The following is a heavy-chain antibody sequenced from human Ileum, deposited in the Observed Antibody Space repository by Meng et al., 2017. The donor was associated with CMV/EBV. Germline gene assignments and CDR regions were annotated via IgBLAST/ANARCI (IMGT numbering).Heavy chain of an antibody. D-gene: IGHD4-17*01. CDR2: ISASSSYI. J-gene: IGHJ4*02. V-gene: IGHV3-21*01. Sequence: CPSSGFSFYYYSINWVRQAPGKGLEWVSFISASSSYIYYADSVKGRFTISRDNAKNSVYLQMNSLRAEDTAVYYCARDPYGDYYFDYWGQGTLVTVSS. CDR3: ARDPYGDYYFDY. CDR1: GFSFYYYS.